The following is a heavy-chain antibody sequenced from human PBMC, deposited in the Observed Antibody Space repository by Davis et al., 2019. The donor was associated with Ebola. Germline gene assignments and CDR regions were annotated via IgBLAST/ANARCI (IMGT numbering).Heavy chain of an antibody. V-gene: IGHV3-53*01. Sequence: GESLKISCAASGFTFSSYGMHWVRQAPGKGLEWVSLIYSSGSTFYADSVKGRFIISRDNYENTLYLQMNSLRVEDTAVYFWARDPSGGSGWSVGYYGMDVGGKGTTVTVSS. CDR2: IYSSGST. D-gene: IGHD6-19*01. CDR1: GFTFSSYG. CDR3: ARDPSGGSGWSVGYYGMDV. J-gene: IGHJ6*04.